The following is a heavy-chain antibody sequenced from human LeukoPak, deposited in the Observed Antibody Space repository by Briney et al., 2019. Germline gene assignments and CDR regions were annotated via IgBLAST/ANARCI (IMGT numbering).Heavy chain of an antibody. Sequence: GGSLRLSCAVSGFTFSNDWMTWVRQAPGKGLEWVANIKPDGSDKYYVDSVKGRFTISRDNAKNSLYLQMNSLGAEDTAVYYCATMPPSGAHNSLDHWGQGTLVTVSS. V-gene: IGHV3-7*01. J-gene: IGHJ4*02. CDR1: GFTFSNDW. D-gene: IGHD2-2*01. CDR3: ATMPPSGAHNSLDH. CDR2: IKPDGSDK.